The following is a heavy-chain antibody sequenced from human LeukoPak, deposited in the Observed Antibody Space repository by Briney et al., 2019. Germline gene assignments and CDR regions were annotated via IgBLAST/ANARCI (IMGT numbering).Heavy chain of an antibody. V-gene: IGHV3-74*01. D-gene: IGHD6-6*01. CDR1: GFTFSSYW. J-gene: IGHJ4*02. CDR3: AKAGGYSSSSLAFFDY. Sequence: GGSLRLSCAASGFTFSSYWMHWVRQAPGKGLVWVSRISTDASSTTYADSVKGRFTISRDNAKNSLYLQMNSPRTEDMALYYCAKAGGYSSSSLAFFDYWGQGTLVTVSS. CDR2: ISTDASST.